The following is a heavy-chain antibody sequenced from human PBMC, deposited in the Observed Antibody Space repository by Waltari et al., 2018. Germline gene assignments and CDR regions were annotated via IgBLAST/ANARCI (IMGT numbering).Heavy chain of an antibody. D-gene: IGHD7-27*01. Sequence: QVQLQESGPGLVKPSETLSLTCTVSGGSISSYYWSWIRQPPGKGLEWIGYIYYRGSTNHHPSLKSRVTISVDTSKNQFSLKLSSVTAADTAVYYCAATGDPHDAFDIWGQGTMVTVSS. CDR2: IYYRGST. J-gene: IGHJ3*02. CDR3: AATGDPHDAFDI. CDR1: GGSISSYY. V-gene: IGHV4-59*01.